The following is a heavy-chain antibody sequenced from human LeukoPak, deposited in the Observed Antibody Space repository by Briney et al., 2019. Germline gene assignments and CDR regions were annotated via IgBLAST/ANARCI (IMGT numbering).Heavy chain of an antibody. D-gene: IGHD3-10*01. CDR3: ARGNYYGSGSYYNDPFYYYYGMDV. CDR1: GGSISSSS. V-gene: IGHV3-30-3*01. Sequence: PSETLSLTCTVSGGSISSSSYYWGWIRQAPGKGLEWEAVISYDGSNKYYADSVKGRFTISRDNSKNTLYLQMNSLRAEDTAVYYCARGNYYGSGSYYNDPFYYYYGMDVWGQGTTVTVSS. CDR2: ISYDGSNK. J-gene: IGHJ6*02.